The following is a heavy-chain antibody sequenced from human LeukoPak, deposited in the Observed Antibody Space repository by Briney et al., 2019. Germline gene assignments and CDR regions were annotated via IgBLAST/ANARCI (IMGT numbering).Heavy chain of an antibody. CDR1: GGSISSYY. V-gene: IGHV4-59*01. CDR2: IYYSGST. J-gene: IGHJ4*02. D-gene: IGHD4-17*01. Sequence: SETLSLTCTVSGGSISSYYWSWIRQPPGKGLEWIGYIYYSGSTNYNPSLKSRVTISVDTSKNQFSLKLSSVTAADTAVYYCASSYGDYEFIFDYWGQGTLVTVSS. CDR3: ASSYGDYEFIFDY.